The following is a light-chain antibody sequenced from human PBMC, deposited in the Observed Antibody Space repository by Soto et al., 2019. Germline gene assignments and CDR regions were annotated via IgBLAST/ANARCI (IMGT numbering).Light chain of an antibody. J-gene: IGKJ1*01. CDR1: QSISNW. CDR3: QQYSSRST. Sequence: DIHMTQSPSTLPASVGDRVTITCRASQSISNWLAWYQQKPGKXPXXLIYDASSLQSGVPSRFSGSGFGTEFTLTISSLQPGDFATYYCQQYSSRSTFGQGTKVDNK. CDR2: DAS. V-gene: IGKV1-5*01.